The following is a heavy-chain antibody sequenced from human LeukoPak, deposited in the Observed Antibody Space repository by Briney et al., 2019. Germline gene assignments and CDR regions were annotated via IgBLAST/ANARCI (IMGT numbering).Heavy chain of an antibody. J-gene: IGHJ4*02. Sequence: GGSLRLSCAASGFTFSSYGMHWVRQAPGKGLEWVAFIRYDGSNKYYADSVKGRFTISRDNSKNTLYLQMNSLRAEDTAVYYCAKDRGHYYGSGSYYNVEAYYFDYWGQGTLVTVSS. CDR2: IRYDGSNK. V-gene: IGHV3-30*02. D-gene: IGHD3-10*01. CDR1: GFTFSSYG. CDR3: AKDRGHYYGSGSYYNVEAYYFDY.